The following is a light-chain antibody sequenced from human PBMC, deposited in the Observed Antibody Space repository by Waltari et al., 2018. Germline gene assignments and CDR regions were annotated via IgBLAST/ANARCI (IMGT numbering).Light chain of an antibody. CDR1: ESVVSY. CDR3: QQRNSWPWT. J-gene: IGKJ2*01. Sequence: EIVLTQSPATLSLSPGDRATLSCRASESVVSYLAWFQQKPGQAPRLLIYDASNRPTGIPDKFTGSGSGTDFTLTISSLEPDDFAVYFCQQRNSWPWTFGQGTRLDIK. V-gene: IGKV3-11*01. CDR2: DAS.